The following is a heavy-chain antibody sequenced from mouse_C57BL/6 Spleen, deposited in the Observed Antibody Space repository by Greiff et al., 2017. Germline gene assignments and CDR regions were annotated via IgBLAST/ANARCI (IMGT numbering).Heavy chain of an antibody. CDR3: ARRITTVVAGYFDV. CDR1: GYTFTSYW. V-gene: IGHV1-53*01. CDR2: INPSNGGT. D-gene: IGHD1-1*01. Sequence: QVQLKQPGTELVKPGASVKLSCKASGYTFTSYWMHWVKQRPGQGLEWIGNINPSNGGTNYNEKFKSKATLTVDKSSSTAYLQLSSLTSEDSAVYDCARRITTVVAGYFDVWGTGTTVTVAS. J-gene: IGHJ1*03.